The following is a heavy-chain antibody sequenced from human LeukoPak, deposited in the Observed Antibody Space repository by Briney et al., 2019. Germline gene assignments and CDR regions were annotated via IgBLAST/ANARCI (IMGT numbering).Heavy chain of an antibody. Sequence: PSETLSLTCTVSGGSISSSSYYWSWIRQPPGKGLEWIGEINHSGSTNYNPSLKSRVTISVDTSKNQFSLKLSSVTAADTAVYYCARAWSYSSSSSDYWGQGTLVTVSS. CDR2: INHSGST. CDR3: ARAWSYSSSSSDY. V-gene: IGHV4-39*07. J-gene: IGHJ4*02. D-gene: IGHD6-6*01. CDR1: GGSISSSSYY.